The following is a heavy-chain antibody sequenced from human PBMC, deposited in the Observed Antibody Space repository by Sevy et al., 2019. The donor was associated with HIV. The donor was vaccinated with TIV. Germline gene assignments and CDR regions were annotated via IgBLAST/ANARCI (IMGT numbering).Heavy chain of an antibody. D-gene: IGHD1-20*01. CDR1: GFTFSSYA. V-gene: IGHV3-23*01. CDR2: ISGSGGST. J-gene: IGHJ6*03. Sequence: GGSLRLSCAASGFTFSSYAMSWVRQAPGKGLEWVSAISGSGGSTYYADSVKGRFTNSRDNSKNTLYQQMNSLRAEDTAVYYCAKDGYKPSAGDEKYYYYYMDVWGKGTTVTVSS. CDR3: AKDGYKPSAGDEKYYYYYMDV.